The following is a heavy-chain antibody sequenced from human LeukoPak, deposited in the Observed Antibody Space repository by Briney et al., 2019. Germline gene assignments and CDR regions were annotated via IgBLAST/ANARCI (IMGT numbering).Heavy chain of an antibody. CDR2: VYYSGSS. Sequence: SETLSLTCTVSGGSISDYYWTWIRQPPGKGLEWIGYVYYSGSSNYNPSLKRRVTVLLDTSKNQFSLKLSSVTAADTAVYYCARVGDGDYGYFFDYWGQGILVTVSS. D-gene: IGHD4-17*01. V-gene: IGHV4-59*01. J-gene: IGHJ4*02. CDR1: GGSISDYY. CDR3: ARVGDGDYGYFFDY.